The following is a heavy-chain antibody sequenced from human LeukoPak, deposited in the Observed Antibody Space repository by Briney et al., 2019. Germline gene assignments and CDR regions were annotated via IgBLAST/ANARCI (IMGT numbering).Heavy chain of an antibody. V-gene: IGHV1-18*01. CDR2: ISAYNGNT. CDR1: GYTFTSYG. CDR3: ARQSRSRSLFDRFDP. D-gene: IGHD3-9*01. Sequence: ASVKVSCKASGYTFTSYGISWVRQAPGQGLEWMGWISAYNGNTNYAQKLQGRVTMTTDTSTSTAYMELRSLRSDDTAVYYCARQSRSRSLFDRFDPWGQGTLVTVSS. J-gene: IGHJ5*02.